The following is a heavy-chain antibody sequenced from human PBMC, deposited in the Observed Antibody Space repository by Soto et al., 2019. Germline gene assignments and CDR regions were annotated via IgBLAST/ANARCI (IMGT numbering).Heavy chain of an antibody. CDR1: GFTFSVFA. V-gene: IGHV3-23*01. Sequence: EEQLLESGGGLVQRGGSLRLSCAASGFTFSVFAMSWVRQAPGKELELVSTISGRGENTYYADSVKGRFTISRDNSKNTLNLQMNSLRGEDTAVYYCAKDRGTGDYGVNAVELWGQGTMVTVSS. CDR2: ISGRGENT. J-gene: IGHJ3*01. CDR3: AKDRGTGDYGVNAVEL. D-gene: IGHD7-27*01.